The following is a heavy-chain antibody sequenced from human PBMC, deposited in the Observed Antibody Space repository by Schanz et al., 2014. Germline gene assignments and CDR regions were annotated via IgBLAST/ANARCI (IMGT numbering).Heavy chain of an antibody. CDR2: ISGSGGST. CDR1: GFTFRNYG. D-gene: IGHD2-21*02. Sequence: EVQLLESGGGLVQPGGSLRLSCAASGFTFRNYGMSWVRQAPGQGLEWVSAISGSGGSTYYADSVKGRFTISRDNAKNSLYLQMNSLRAEDTAVYYCARDLNRCGGDCYAGWGQGTLVTVSS. CDR3: ARDLNRCGGDCYAG. V-gene: IGHV3-23*01. J-gene: IGHJ4*02.